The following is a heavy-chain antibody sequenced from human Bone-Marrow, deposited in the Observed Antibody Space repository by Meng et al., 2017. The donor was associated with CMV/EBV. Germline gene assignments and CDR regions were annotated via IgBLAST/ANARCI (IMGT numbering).Heavy chain of an antibody. J-gene: IGHJ6*02. V-gene: IGHV1-18*04. D-gene: IGHD3-3*01. CDR2: ISAYNGNT. CDR3: ARDPPPVWSGSYDYGMDV. CDR1: GYTFTGYY. Sequence: ASVKVSCKASGYTFTGYYMHWVRQAPGQGLEWMGWISAYNGNTNYAQKLQGRVTMTTDTSTSTAYMELRSLRSDDTAVYYCARDPPPVWSGSYDYGMDVWGQGTTVTVSS.